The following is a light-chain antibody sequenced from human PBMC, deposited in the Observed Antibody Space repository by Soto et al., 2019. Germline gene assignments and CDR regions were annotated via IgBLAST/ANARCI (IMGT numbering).Light chain of an antibody. Sequence: EIVLTQSPGTLSLSPGERATLSCRASQSVSSTYFAWYQQKPGQALRLLIYGAASRATGIPDRFCGSGSGTDFTLTISRLEPEDFAVYYCQQYGSSPPTFGQGTKLEIK. CDR1: QSVSSTY. CDR3: QQYGSSPPT. CDR2: GAA. V-gene: IGKV3-20*01. J-gene: IGKJ2*01.